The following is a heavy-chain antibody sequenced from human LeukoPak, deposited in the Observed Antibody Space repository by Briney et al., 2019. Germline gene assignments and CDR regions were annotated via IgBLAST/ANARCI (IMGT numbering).Heavy chain of an antibody. CDR1: GFTFNNYV. Sequence: PGGSLRLSCEASGFTFNNYVMTWVRQAPGKGLEWVSSISASAAMTYYADSVKGRFTVSRDNSKNSLYLQMNSLRAEDTAVYYCARVGFGDDRLDYWGQGTLVTVSS. CDR3: ARVGFGDDRLDY. CDR2: ISASAAMT. J-gene: IGHJ4*02. D-gene: IGHD3-10*01. V-gene: IGHV3-23*01.